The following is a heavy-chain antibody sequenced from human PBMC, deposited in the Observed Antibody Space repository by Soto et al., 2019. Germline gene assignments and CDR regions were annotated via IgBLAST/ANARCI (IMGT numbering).Heavy chain of an antibody. D-gene: IGHD5-12*01. V-gene: IGHV3-33*01. CDR1: GFTFSSYG. Sequence: GGSLRLSWAASGFTFSSYGMHWVRQAPGKGLEWVAVIWYDGSNKYYADSVKGRFTISRDNSKNTLYLQMNSLRAEDTAVYYCARDGGCRDGYTVGCNWFDPWGQGTLVTVSS. CDR2: IWYDGSNK. J-gene: IGHJ5*02. CDR3: ARDGGCRDGYTVGCNWFDP.